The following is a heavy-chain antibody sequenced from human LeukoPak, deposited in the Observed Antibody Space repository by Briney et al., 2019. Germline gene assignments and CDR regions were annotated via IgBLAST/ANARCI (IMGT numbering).Heavy chain of an antibody. Sequence: PGGSLRLSCAASGFTFSNPWMSWVRQAPGKGLEWVSSISPSSSYIYYADSLKGRFTISRDNAKNSLYLQMNSLRAEDTAVYYCARDGFWSGYYCFDYWGQGTLVTVSS. CDR1: GFTFSNPW. J-gene: IGHJ4*02. V-gene: IGHV3-21*01. CDR2: ISPSSSYI. CDR3: ARDGFWSGYYCFDY. D-gene: IGHD3-3*01.